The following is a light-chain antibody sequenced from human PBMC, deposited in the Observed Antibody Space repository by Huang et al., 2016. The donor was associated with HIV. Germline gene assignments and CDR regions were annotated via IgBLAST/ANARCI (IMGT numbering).Light chain of an antibody. V-gene: IGKV3-15*01. CDR2: GAS. CDR3: QQYNKWPRT. Sequence: EIVMTQSPATLSVSPGERATLSCRASQIVTGNLAWYQHKPGKPPRLLIYGASTRAAGAAARFNASGSGTEFTLTINSLQSEDFAVYYCQQYNKWPRTFGPGTKVDVK. CDR1: QIVTGN. J-gene: IGKJ3*01.